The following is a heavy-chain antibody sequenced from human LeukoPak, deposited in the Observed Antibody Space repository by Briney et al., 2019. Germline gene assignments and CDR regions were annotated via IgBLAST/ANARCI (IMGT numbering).Heavy chain of an antibody. J-gene: IGHJ4*02. Sequence: GGSLRLSCAASGFTFTSYAMSWVRQAPGKGLEWVPAISGSGGSTYYADSVKGRFTISRDNSKNTLFLQMNSLRAEDTAVYYCAKDPRVGSRVATPCHWGQGTLVTVSS. CDR1: GFTFTSYA. V-gene: IGHV3-23*01. D-gene: IGHD5-24*01. CDR2: ISGSGGST. CDR3: AKDPRVGSRVATPCH.